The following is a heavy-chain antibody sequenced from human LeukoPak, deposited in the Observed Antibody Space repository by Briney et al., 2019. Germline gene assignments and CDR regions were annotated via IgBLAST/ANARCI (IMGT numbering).Heavy chain of an antibody. D-gene: IGHD3-16*01. Sequence: SETLSLTCTVSGGSINSYYWSWIRQPPGKGLEWLGFIYSSGSTNYNPSLTSRVTISIDASKSQFSLKLSSVTAADTAVYYCARDLGMGSFRGFGYWGQGILVTVSS. V-gene: IGHV4-59*01. CDR2: IYSSGST. CDR3: ARDLGMGSFRGFGY. J-gene: IGHJ4*02. CDR1: GGSINSYY.